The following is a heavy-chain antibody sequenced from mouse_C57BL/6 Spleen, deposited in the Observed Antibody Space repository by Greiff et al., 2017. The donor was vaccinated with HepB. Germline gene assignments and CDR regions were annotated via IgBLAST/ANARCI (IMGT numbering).Heavy chain of an antibody. CDR2: IYPRSGNT. CDR3: ARYGNYLFAY. J-gene: IGHJ3*01. D-gene: IGHD2-1*01. Sequence: QVQLKESGAELARPGASVKLSCKASGYTFTSYGISWVKQRTGQGLEWIGEIYPRSGNTYYNEKFKGKATLTADKSSSTAYMELRSLTSEDSAVYFCARYGNYLFAYWGQGTLVTVSA. CDR1: GYTFTSYG. V-gene: IGHV1-81*01.